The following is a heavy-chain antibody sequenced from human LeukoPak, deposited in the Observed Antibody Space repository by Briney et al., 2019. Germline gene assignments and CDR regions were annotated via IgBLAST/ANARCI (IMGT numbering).Heavy chain of an antibody. J-gene: IGHJ6*03. Sequence: ASVEVSCKASGYTFTGYYMHWVRQAPGQGLEWMGWINPNSGGTNYAQKFQGRVTMTRDTSISTAYMELSRLRSDDTAVYYCARGPPYYYYYYMDVWGKGTTVTVSS. CDR3: ARGPPYYYYYYMDV. CDR1: GYTFTGYY. V-gene: IGHV1-2*02. CDR2: INPNSGGT.